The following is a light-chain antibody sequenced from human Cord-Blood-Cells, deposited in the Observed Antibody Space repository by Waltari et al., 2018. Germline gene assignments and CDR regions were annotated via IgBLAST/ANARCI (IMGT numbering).Light chain of an antibody. V-gene: IGLV2-14*03. CDR1: SSDVGGYNY. CDR3: SSYTSSSTS. CDR2: DVS. Sequence: QSALTQPASVSGSPGQSTTISCTGTSSDVGGYNYFSWYQQHPGKAPKLMIYDVSNRPSGVSNRFSGSKSGNTASLTISGLQAEDEADYYCSSYTSSSTSFGTGTKVTVL. J-gene: IGLJ1*01.